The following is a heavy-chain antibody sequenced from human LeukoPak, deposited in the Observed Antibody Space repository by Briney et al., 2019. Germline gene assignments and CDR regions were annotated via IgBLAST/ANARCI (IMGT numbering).Heavy chain of an antibody. CDR2: INHSGST. D-gene: IGHD6-13*01. CDR3: ARVGGYSSSWKTKYYFDY. V-gene: IGHV4-34*01. J-gene: IGHJ4*02. Sequence: SETLSLTCAVYGGSFSGYYWSWIRQPPGKGPEWIGEINHSGSTNYNPSLKSRVTISVDTSKNQFSLKLSSVTAADTAVYYCARVGGYSSSWKTKYYFDYWGQGTLVTVSS. CDR1: GGSFSGYY.